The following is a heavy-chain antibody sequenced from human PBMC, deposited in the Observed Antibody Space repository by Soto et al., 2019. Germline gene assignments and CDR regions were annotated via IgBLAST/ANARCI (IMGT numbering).Heavy chain of an antibody. CDR3: AREGGRGFPDISNWFDP. V-gene: IGHV1-69*13. CDR1: GGTFSGYA. CDR2: IIPIFGTA. J-gene: IGHJ5*02. D-gene: IGHD2-15*01. Sequence: GASVKVSCKASGGTFSGYAISWVRQAPGQGLEWMGGIIPIFGTANYAQKFQGRVTITADESTSTAYMELSSLRSEDTAVYYCAREGGRGFPDISNWFDPWGQGTLVTVAS.